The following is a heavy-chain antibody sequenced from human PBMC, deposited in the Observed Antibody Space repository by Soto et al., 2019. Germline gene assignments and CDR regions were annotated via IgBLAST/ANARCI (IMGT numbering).Heavy chain of an antibody. CDR1: GFTFTNYA. CDR3: AKDMTDYDYYGMDV. J-gene: IGHJ6*02. D-gene: IGHD2-21*02. V-gene: IGHV3-23*01. CDR2: LSGSGGST. Sequence: GGSLRLACTASGFTFTNYAMSWVRQAPGKGREWVSTLSGSGGSTYYADSVKGRFTVSRDTSKNTLYLQMNILRAEDTAVYYCAKDMTDYDYYGMDVWGQGTTVTVSS.